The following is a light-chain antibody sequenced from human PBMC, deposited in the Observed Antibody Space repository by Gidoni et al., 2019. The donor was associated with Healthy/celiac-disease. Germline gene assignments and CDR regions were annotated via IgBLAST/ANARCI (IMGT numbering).Light chain of an antibody. CDR1: QSISSY. Sequence: DIQMTQSPSSLSASVGERVTITCRASQSISSYLNWYQQKPGKAPKLLIYAASSLQSGVPSRFSGSGSGTDFTLTISSLQPEYVATYYCQQSYSTPSFGQGTKLEIK. V-gene: IGKV1-39*01. CDR2: AAS. CDR3: QQSYSTPS. J-gene: IGKJ2*03.